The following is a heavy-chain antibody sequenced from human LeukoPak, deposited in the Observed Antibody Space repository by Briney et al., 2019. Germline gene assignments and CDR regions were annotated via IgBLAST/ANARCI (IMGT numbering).Heavy chain of an antibody. J-gene: IGHJ5*02. Sequence: ASVKVSCKASGYTFTSYDINWVRQATGQGLEWMGWMNPNSGNTGYAQKFQGRVTITRNTSISTAYMELSSLRSEDTAVYYCARGRRSYWPLAGYNWFDPWGQGTLVTVSS. D-gene: IGHD1-26*01. CDR3: ARGRRSYWPLAGYNWFDP. CDR1: GYTFTSYD. CDR2: MNPNSGNT. V-gene: IGHV1-8*03.